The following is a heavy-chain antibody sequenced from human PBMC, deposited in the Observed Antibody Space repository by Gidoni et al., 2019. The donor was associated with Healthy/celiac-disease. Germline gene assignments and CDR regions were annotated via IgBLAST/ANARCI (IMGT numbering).Heavy chain of an antibody. D-gene: IGHD6-6*01. V-gene: IGHV3-9*01. CDR3: AKDMSGDIAAQDY. Sequence: EVQLVESGGGLVQPGRSLRLSCAAAGFTFDDYAMHWVRPAPGKGLEWVSGISWNSGRIGYADSVKGRFTISIDNAKNSLYLQMNSLRAEDTAVYYCAKDMSGDIAAQDYWGQGTLVTVSS. J-gene: IGHJ4*02. CDR2: ISWNSGRI. CDR1: GFTFDDYA.